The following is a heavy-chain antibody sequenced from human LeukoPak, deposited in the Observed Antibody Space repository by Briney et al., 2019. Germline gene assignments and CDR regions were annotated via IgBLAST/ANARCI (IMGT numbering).Heavy chain of an antibody. Sequence: SETLSLTCTVSGGSISSSNFYWGWIRQPPGKGLEWIGSIYYSGSTYYNPSLKSRVPISVDTSQNQFSLKLSSVSAADTAVYYCASQGVLMVYAMFDWFDPWGQGTLVTVSS. CDR2: IYYSGST. V-gene: IGHV4-39*07. J-gene: IGHJ5*02. D-gene: IGHD2-8*01. CDR3: ASQGVLMVYAMFDWFDP. CDR1: GGSISSSNFY.